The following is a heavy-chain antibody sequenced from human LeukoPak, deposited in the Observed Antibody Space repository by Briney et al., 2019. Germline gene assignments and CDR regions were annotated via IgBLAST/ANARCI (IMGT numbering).Heavy chain of an antibody. CDR1: GGSFSGYY. D-gene: IGHD2-2*03. CDR2: INHSGST. Sequence: PSETLSLTCAVYGGSFSGYYWSWIRQPPGKGLEWIGEINHSGSTNYNPSLKSRVTISVDTSKNQFSLKLSSVTAADTAVYYCARGRGYCSSTSCYGWFDPWGHGTLVTVSS. V-gene: IGHV4-34*01. J-gene: IGHJ5*02. CDR3: ARGRGYCSSTSCYGWFDP.